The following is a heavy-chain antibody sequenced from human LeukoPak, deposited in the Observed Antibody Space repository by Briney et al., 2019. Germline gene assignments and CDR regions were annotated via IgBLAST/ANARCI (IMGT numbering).Heavy chain of an antibody. CDR3: ARDLGYGYYFYYYLDV. D-gene: IGHD5-18*01. J-gene: IGHJ6*03. Sequence: PSQTLSLTCTVSGGSISSYYWTWIRQPAGKGLEWIGRIYSSGNTNYNPSLHSRVTISIDMSKNQFSLKLSSVTAADTAVYYCARDLGYGYYFYYYLDVWGKGTTVTVSS. CDR2: IYSSGNT. V-gene: IGHV4-61*02. CDR1: GGSISSYY.